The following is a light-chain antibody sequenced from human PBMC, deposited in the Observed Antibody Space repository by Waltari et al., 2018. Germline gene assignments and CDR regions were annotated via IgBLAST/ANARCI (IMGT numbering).Light chain of an antibody. CDR1: QSVGSY. J-gene: IGKJ5*01. V-gene: IGKV3-11*01. Sequence: EIVLTQSPATLSLSPGERATLSCRASQSVGSYLAWYQQKPGQAPRLLIYDASNSATGIPARFSGSGSGTDFTLTISSLEPEDFAVYYCQQRKNWPPITFGQGTRLDIK. CDR2: DAS. CDR3: QQRKNWPPIT.